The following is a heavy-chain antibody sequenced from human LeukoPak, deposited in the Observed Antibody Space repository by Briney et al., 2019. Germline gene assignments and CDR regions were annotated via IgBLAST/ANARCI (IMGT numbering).Heavy chain of an antibody. J-gene: IGHJ4*02. D-gene: IGHD6-19*01. CDR3: ARVRLGALDF. CDR1: GITFSRFG. V-gene: IGHV3-33*01. Sequence: GGSLRLSCVASGITFSRFGMHWVRQAPGKGLEWVAFIWYDGSNEYYADSVKGRFTISRDNAKNSLYLQMNSLRVEDTAVYYCARVRLGALDFWGQGTLVTVSS. CDR2: IWYDGSNE.